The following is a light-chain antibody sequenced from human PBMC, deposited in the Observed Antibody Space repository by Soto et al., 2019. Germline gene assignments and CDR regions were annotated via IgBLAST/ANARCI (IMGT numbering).Light chain of an antibody. V-gene: IGKV3-15*01. CDR3: QQYNNWPPYT. CDR2: GAS. J-gene: IGKJ2*01. Sequence: EIVMTQSPATLSVSPGDRATLSCTASQSVNSDLAWYQQKPGQSPRLLIYGASIRATGVPARFSGSGSGTEFTLTITSLQSEDFAIYYCQQYNNWPPYTFGQGTKLEIK. CDR1: QSVNSD.